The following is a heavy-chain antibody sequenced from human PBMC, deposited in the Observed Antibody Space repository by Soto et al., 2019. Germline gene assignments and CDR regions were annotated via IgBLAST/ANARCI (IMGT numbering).Heavy chain of an antibody. CDR1: GGSISSGGYY. D-gene: IGHD2-21*02. CDR2: IYYSGST. V-gene: IGHV4-31*03. J-gene: IGHJ6*02. Sequence: SETLSLTCTVSGGSISSGGYYWSWIRQHPGKGLEWIGYIYYSGSTYYNPSLKSRVTISVDTSKNQFSLKLSSVTAADTAVYYCASETVSSVIYGMDVWGQATTVT. CDR3: ASETVSSVIYGMDV.